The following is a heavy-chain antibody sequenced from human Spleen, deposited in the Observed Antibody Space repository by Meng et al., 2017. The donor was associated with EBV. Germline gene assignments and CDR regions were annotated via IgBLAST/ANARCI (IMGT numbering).Heavy chain of an antibody. CDR1: GFIFSGYG. V-gene: IGHV3-30*18. D-gene: IGHD1-14*01. CDR3: AKDLSGRFDP. CDR2: IPSDASHNK. J-gene: IGHJ5*02. Sequence: EQLVGSGGGVVQPGRSLRPSSAASGFIFSGYGFHWVRQAPGKGPEWVAIIPSDASHNKYYADSVKGRFTISRDNSKNTLYLQMNSLKIEDTAVYYCAKDLSGRFDPWGQGTLVTVSS.